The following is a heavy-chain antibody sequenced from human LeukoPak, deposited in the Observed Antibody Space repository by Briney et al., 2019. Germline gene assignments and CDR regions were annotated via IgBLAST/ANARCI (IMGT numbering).Heavy chain of an antibody. Sequence: GASVKVSCKASGYIFTSYYIHCVRQAPGQGLEWMGIINPRGGSTSYTQKFQGRVTMTRDTSISTAYMELSRLRSDDTAVYYCARDLGYYYGSGSYNYYYYYMDVWGKGTTVTVSS. CDR2: INPRGGST. CDR1: GYIFTSYY. J-gene: IGHJ6*03. V-gene: IGHV1-46*01. CDR3: ARDLGYYYGSGSYNYYYYYMDV. D-gene: IGHD3-10*01.